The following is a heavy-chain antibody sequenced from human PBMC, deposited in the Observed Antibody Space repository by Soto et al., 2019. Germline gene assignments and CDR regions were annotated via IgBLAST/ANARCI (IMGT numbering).Heavy chain of an antibody. CDR3: ARHTYYDSSGYYWPYYYGMDV. D-gene: IGHD3-22*01. CDR2: IDPSDSYT. J-gene: IGHJ6*02. Sequence: PGESLKISCKGSGYSFTSYWISWVRQMPGKGLEWLGRIDPSDSYTNYSPSFQGHVTISADKSISTAYLQWSSLKASDTAMYYCARHTYYDSSGYYWPYYYGMDVWGQGTTVTVSS. CDR1: GYSFTSYW. V-gene: IGHV5-10-1*01.